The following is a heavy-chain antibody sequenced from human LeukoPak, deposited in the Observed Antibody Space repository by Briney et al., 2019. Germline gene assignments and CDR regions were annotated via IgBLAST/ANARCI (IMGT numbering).Heavy chain of an antibody. D-gene: IGHD3-10*01. J-gene: IGHJ4*02. Sequence: TASETLSLTCTVSGGSISSYYWSWIRQPAGKGLEWIGRIYTSGSTNYNPSLKSRVTISVDTSKNQFSLKLSSVTAADTAVYFCASNDGSGSYYNFDYWGQGTLVTVSS. CDR3: ASNDGSGSYYNFDY. CDR2: IYTSGST. V-gene: IGHV4-4*07. CDR1: GGSISSYY.